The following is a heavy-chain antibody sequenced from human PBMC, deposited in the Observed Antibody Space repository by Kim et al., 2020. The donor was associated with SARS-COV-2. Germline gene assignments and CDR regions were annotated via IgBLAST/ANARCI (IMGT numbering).Heavy chain of an antibody. CDR1: GFNFSSYG. CDR2: ISYDGSNK. Sequence: GGSLRLSCAASGFNFSSYGMHWVRQAPGKGLEWVAVISYDGSNKYYADSVKGRFTISRDNSKNTLYLQMNSLRAEDTAVYYCAKDRSIVVVPAALMDVWGQGTTVTVSS. V-gene: IGHV3-30*18. J-gene: IGHJ6*02. CDR3: AKDRSIVVVPAALMDV. D-gene: IGHD2-2*01.